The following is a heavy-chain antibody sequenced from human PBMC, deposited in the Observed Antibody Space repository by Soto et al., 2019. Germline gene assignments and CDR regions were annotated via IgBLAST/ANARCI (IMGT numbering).Heavy chain of an antibody. CDR2: IYPFYSDT. CDR3: AAPIFGVVTNYYYYGMDV. V-gene: IGHV5-51*01. Sequence: GESLKISCKGSGYSFTSYWVCWVRQMPVKGLEFMGIIYPFYSDTRYSPSFQGHVTISSYNSISTSYLQLISLKASYTAMYYFAAPIFGVVTNYYYYGMDVWGQGTTVNVSS. J-gene: IGHJ6*02. D-gene: IGHD3-3*01. CDR1: GYSFTSYW.